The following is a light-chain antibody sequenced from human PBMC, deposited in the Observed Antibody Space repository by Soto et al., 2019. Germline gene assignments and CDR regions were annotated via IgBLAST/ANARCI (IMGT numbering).Light chain of an antibody. CDR1: NVASRR. V-gene: IGLV3-21*02. Sequence: SYELTQPPSVSVAPGQTARVTCGGINVASRRVHWFQQRPGQAPVLVVYDDRDRPSGIPERFSGANSGNTATLTISRVEAGDEADYFCQVWDSASDHYVFGTGTNVTVL. CDR2: DDR. J-gene: IGLJ1*01. CDR3: QVWDSASDHYV.